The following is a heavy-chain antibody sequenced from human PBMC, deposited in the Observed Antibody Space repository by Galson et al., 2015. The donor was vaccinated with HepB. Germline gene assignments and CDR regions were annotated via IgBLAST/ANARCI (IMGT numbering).Heavy chain of an antibody. Sequence: SLRLSCAASGFTFSSYSMNWVRQAPGKGLEWVSSISSSSSYIYYADSVKGRFTISRDNAKNSLYLQMNSLRAEDTAVYYCARGEYGSGSYYKRAPDYWGQGALVTVSS. J-gene: IGHJ4*02. CDR1: GFTFSSYS. V-gene: IGHV3-21*01. CDR2: ISSSSSYI. CDR3: ARGEYGSGSYYKRAPDY. D-gene: IGHD3-10*01.